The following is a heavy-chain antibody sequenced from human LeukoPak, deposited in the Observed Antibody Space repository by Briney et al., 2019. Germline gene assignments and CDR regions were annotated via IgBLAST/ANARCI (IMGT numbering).Heavy chain of an antibody. CDR1: GYTFTGYY. Sequence: GASVKVSCKAPGYTFTGYYMHWVRQAPGQGLEWMGWINPNSGGTNYAQKFQGWVTMTRDTSISTAYMELSRLRSDDTAVYYCARLGIAVAGFDYWGQGTLVTVSS. CDR3: ARLGIAVAGFDY. CDR2: INPNSGGT. V-gene: IGHV1-2*04. J-gene: IGHJ4*02. D-gene: IGHD6-19*01.